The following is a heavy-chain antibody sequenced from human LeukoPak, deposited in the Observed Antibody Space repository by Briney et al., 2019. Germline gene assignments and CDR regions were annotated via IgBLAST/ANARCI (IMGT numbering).Heavy chain of an antibody. CDR3: ASADLVEEGSWAFDY. V-gene: IGHV4-31*03. Sequence: SETLSLTCTVSGGSLSSGGYYWSWIRQHPGKGLEWIGYIYYSGSTYYNPSLKSRVTISVDTSKNQFSLKLSSVTAADTAVYYCASADLVEEGSWAFDYWGQGTPVTVSS. D-gene: IGHD2-15*01. CDR1: GGSLSSGGYY. J-gene: IGHJ4*02. CDR2: IYYSGST.